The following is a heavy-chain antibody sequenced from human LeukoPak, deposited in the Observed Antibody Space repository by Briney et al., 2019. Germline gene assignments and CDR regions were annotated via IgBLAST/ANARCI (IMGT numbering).Heavy chain of an antibody. CDR1: GFTFSSNY. V-gene: IGHV3-66*01. Sequence: GGSLRLSCAASGFTFSSNYMSWVRQAPGKGLEWVSVIYSGGSTYYADSVKRRFTISTDNSKTTLYLQMNSLRAEDTAVYDCAREQHSWGLLASYIWGQGTLVTVSS. CDR3: AREQHSWGLLASYI. CDR2: IYSGGST. J-gene: IGHJ3*02. D-gene: IGHD2-21*01.